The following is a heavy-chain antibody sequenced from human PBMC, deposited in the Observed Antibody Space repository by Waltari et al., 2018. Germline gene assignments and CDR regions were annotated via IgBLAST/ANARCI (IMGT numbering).Heavy chain of an antibody. CDR2: IYTRGST. CDR1: GGSISSGSYY. V-gene: IGHV4-61*02. D-gene: IGHD2-2*01. J-gene: IGHJ4*02. Sequence: QVQLQESGPGLVKPSQTLSLTCTVSGGSISSGSYYCSWFRQPAGKGLEWIGRIYTRGSTNYNPSLKSRVTISVDTSKNQFSLKLSSVTAADTAGYYCARGKNQLLPVHWGQGTLVTVSS. CDR3: ARGKNQLLPVH.